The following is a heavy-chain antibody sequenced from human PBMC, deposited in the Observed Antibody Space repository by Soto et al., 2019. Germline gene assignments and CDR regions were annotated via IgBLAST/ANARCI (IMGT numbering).Heavy chain of an antibody. CDR1: GGTFSSYA. CDR3: ARRRRFGEPNYYYGMDV. Sequence: QVQLVQSGAEVKKPGSSVKVSCKASGGTFSSYAISWVRQAPGQGLEWMGGIIPIFGTANYAQKFQGRVTITAEESTSTAYMELSSLRSEDTAVYYCARRRRFGEPNYYYGMDVWGQGTTVTVSS. V-gene: IGHV1-69*01. J-gene: IGHJ6*02. D-gene: IGHD3-10*01. CDR2: IIPIFGTA.